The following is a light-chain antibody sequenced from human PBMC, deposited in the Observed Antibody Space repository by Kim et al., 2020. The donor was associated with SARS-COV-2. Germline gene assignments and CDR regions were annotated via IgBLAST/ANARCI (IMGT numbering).Light chain of an antibody. J-gene: IGLJ1*01. Sequence: SSELTQDPAVSVALGQTVRITCHGDSLSIYFATWYQQKPGQAPVVVIYGRNNRPTGIPDRFSGSSSGNTASLTITGTQAEDEAVYYCQSRGSGGSQYVFG. CDR1: SLSIYF. V-gene: IGLV3-19*01. CDR2: GRN. CDR3: QSRGSGGSQYV.